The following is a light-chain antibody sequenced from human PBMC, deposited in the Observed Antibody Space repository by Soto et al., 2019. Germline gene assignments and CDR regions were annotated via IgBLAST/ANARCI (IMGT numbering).Light chain of an antibody. CDR2: DAS. J-gene: IGKJ1*01. CDR1: QSIGAG. CDR3: QQYHNYWT. Sequence: DIQMTQSPSSLSASVGDRVTITFRASQSIGAGLAWYQQKPGKAPKLLIFDASTLESGVPSRFSGSGSGTEFILTISSLQPDDFATYYCQQYHNYWTFGQGTNVDI. V-gene: IGKV1-5*01.